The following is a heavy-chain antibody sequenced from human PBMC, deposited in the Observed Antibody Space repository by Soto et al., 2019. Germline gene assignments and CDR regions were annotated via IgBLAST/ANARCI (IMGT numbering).Heavy chain of an antibody. D-gene: IGHD3-3*01. CDR1: GFTFSSYS. J-gene: IGHJ4*02. CDR3: AKDSLEWPKSIDY. Sequence: GGSLRLSCAASGFTFSSYSMNWVRQAPGKGLEWVSAISGSGGSTYYADSVKGRFTISRDNSKNTLYLQMNSLRAEDTAVYYCAKDSLEWPKSIDYWGQGTLVTVSS. V-gene: IGHV3-23*01. CDR2: ISGSGGST.